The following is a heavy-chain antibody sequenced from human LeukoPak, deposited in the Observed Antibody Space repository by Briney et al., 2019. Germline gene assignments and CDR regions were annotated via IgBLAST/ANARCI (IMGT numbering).Heavy chain of an antibody. CDR1: GGTFSSYT. V-gene: IGHV1-69*02. CDR2: IIPILGIA. J-gene: IGHJ6*02. Sequence: SVKVSCKASGGTFSSYTISWVRQAPGQGLEWMGRIIPILGIANYAQKFQGRVTITADKSTSTAYTELSSLRSEDTAVYYCARAPGGILTGLDVWGQGTTVTVSS. D-gene: IGHD3-9*01. CDR3: ARAPGGILTGLDV.